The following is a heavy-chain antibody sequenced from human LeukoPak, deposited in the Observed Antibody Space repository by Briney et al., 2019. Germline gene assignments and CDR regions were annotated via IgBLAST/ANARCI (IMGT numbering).Heavy chain of an antibody. D-gene: IGHD5-18*01. CDR1: GGTFISYA. V-gene: IGHV1-69*06. CDR3: ARQPIQLWFYFDS. CDR2: IIPIFGTA. Sequence: SVKVSCKASGGTFISYAISWVRQAPGQGLEWMGGIIPIFGTANYAQKFQGRVTITADKSTSTAYMELSSLRSEDTAVYYCARQPIQLWFYFDSGAREPWSPSPQ. J-gene: IGHJ4*02.